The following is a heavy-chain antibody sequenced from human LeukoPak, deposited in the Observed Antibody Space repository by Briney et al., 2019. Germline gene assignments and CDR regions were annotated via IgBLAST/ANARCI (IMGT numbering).Heavy chain of an antibody. CDR2: ISSSGSTT. CDR3: ARAPSPDYYDSSGYPKD. Sequence: PGGSLRLSCAASGFTFSDYYMSWIRQAPGKGLEWVSYISSSGSTTYYADSVKGRFTISRDNAKNSLYLQMNSLRAEDTAVYYCARAPSPDYYDSSGYPKDWGQGTLVTVSS. D-gene: IGHD3-22*01. J-gene: IGHJ4*02. V-gene: IGHV3-11*01. CDR1: GFTFSDYY.